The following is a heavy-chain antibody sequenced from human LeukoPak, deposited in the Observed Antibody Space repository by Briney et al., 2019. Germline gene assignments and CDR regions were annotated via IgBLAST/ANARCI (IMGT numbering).Heavy chain of an antibody. J-gene: IGHJ6*03. Sequence: GGSLRLSCAASGFTFSSYGMSWVRQAPGKGLEWVSAISGSGGSTYYADSVKGRFTISRDNSKNTLYLQMNSLRAEDTAVYYCAKAVRGVITYYYYYYVDVWGKGTTVTISS. V-gene: IGHV3-23*01. D-gene: IGHD3-10*01. CDR3: AKAVRGVITYYYYYYVDV. CDR1: GFTFSSYG. CDR2: ISGSGGST.